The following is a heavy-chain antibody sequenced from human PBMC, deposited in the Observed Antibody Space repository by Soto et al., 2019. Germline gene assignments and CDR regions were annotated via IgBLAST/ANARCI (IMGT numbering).Heavy chain of an antibody. D-gene: IGHD3-10*01. CDR1: GFSVSDNY. Sequence: GGSLRLSCVVSGFSVSDNYMSWVRQAPGKGLDWVSVIYADGTTYYVDSVKGRFTISRHNSKNTLYLQMDSLRSEDTAVYYCARDSGAYDYWGQGTLVTVSS. J-gene: IGHJ4*02. CDR3: ARDSGAYDY. CDR2: IYADGTT. V-gene: IGHV3-53*04.